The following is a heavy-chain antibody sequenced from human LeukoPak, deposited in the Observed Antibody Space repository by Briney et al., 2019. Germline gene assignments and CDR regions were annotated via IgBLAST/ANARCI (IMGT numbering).Heavy chain of an antibody. V-gene: IGHV1-69*05. J-gene: IGHJ3*02. CDR1: GDTFTSYA. Sequence: SVKVSCKASGDTFTSYAISRVRQAPGQGLEWMGGIIPIFGTANYAQKFQGRVTITTDESTSTAYMELSSLRSEDTAVYYCARDRVSSGWVDAFDIWGQGTMVTVSS. D-gene: IGHD6-19*01. CDR3: ARDRVSSGWVDAFDI. CDR2: IIPIFGTA.